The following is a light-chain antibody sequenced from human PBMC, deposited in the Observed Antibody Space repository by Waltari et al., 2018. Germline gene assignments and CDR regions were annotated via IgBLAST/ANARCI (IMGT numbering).Light chain of an antibody. Sequence: QTVVTQEPSLSVSPGGTVTLTCVLSSGSVSSTSYVSWYQQRPGQTPRTLVYNTNLRSSGVPDRFLGSSLGNKAALIITGAQADDECDYYCLVYMGSGIWVFGGGTKLTVL. V-gene: IGLV8-61*01. J-gene: IGLJ3*02. CDR1: SGSVSSTSY. CDR2: NTN. CDR3: LVYMGSGIWV.